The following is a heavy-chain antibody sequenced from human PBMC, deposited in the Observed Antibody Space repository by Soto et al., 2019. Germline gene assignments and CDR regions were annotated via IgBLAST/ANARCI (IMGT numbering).Heavy chain of an antibody. V-gene: IGHV1-18*01. J-gene: IGHJ4*02. CDR2: ISAYNGNR. D-gene: IGHD3-10*01. CDR1: VYTFTSYG. Sequence: QVQLVQSGAEVKKPGASVKVSCKASVYTFTSYGISWVRQAPGQGLEWMGWISAYNGNRNYAQKLPGRVSMTTDTSTSTAYMELRSLRSDDTAVYYCARDRGYYGSGGRFDYWGQGTLVTVSS. CDR3: ARDRGYYGSGGRFDY.